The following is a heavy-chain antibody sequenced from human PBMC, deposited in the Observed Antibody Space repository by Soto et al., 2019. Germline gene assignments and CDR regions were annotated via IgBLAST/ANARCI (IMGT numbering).Heavy chain of an antibody. J-gene: IGHJ4*02. Sequence: GGSLRLSCEASGFTFTDYHMSWIRQAPGKGLEWVALISETGSHTAYAETVKGRFTISRDNARPSVFLQMNSLRSDDTAVYFCARSLRATSPLTFWGQGTPVTVSS. CDR3: ARSLRATSPLTF. CDR1: GFTFTDYH. V-gene: IGHV3-11*06. D-gene: IGHD7-27*01. CDR2: ISETGSHT.